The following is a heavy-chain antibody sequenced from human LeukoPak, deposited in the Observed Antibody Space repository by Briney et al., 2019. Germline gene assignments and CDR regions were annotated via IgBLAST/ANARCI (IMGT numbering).Heavy chain of an antibody. V-gene: IGHV3-7*04. CDR2: IKQDGSKK. D-gene: IGHD5-24*01. J-gene: IGHJ4*02. CDR1: GFTFTNYW. CDR3: TRVGYIDEGIDY. Sequence: GGSLRLSCAASGFTFTNYWMHWVRQAPGKGLEWVANIKQDGSKKSYVDSVKGRFTISRDNAKNSLYLQMNSLRAEDTAIYYCTRVGYIDEGIDYWGQGTLVTVSS.